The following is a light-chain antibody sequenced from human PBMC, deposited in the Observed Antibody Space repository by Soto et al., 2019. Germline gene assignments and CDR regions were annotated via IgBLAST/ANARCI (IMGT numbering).Light chain of an antibody. Sequence: QSALTQPPSASGSPGQSVAISCTGTSSDVGGQNYVSWYQQHPGKAPKLIIYAVTERPSGVPDRFSGSKSGNTASLTVSGLQTEDEADYYCQVWDRSTAVFGGGTKVTVL. CDR1: SSDVGGQNY. J-gene: IGLJ2*01. CDR3: QVWDRSTAV. CDR2: AVT. V-gene: IGLV2-8*01.